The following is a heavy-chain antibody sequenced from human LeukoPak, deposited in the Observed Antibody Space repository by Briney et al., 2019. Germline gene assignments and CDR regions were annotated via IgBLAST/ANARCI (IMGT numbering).Heavy chain of an antibody. CDR2: ISSSSSTI. Sequence: PWGSLRLSCAASGFTFSSYSMNWVRQAPGKGLEWVSYISSSSSTIYYADSVKGRFTIYRDNAKNSLYLQMNSLRAEDTAVYYCARDRYYDSSGYYAQWGQGTLVTVSS. CDR1: GFTFSSYS. V-gene: IGHV3-48*01. CDR3: ARDRYYDSSGYYAQ. D-gene: IGHD3-22*01. J-gene: IGHJ4*02.